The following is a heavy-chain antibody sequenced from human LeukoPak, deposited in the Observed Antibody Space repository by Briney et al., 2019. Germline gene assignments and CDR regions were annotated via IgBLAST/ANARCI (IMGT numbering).Heavy chain of an antibody. CDR2: INHSGST. CDR3: ARAPSYYFYGMDV. J-gene: IGHJ6*02. CDR1: GGSFSGYY. V-gene: IGHV4-34*01. Sequence: SETLSLTCAVYGGSFSGYYWSWIRQPPGKGLEWIGEINHSGSTNYNPSLKSRVTISVDTSKNQFSLKLSSVTAADTAVYYCARAPSYYFYGMDVWGQGTTVTVSS.